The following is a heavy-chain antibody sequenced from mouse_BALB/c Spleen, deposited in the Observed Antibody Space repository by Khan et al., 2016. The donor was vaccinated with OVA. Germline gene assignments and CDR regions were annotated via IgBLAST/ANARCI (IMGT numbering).Heavy chain of an antibody. D-gene: IGHD1-1*01. V-gene: IGHV1-7*01. J-gene: IGHJ3*01. Sequence: QVQLQQSGAELAKPGASVKMSCKASGYTFTSYWMHWVKQRPGQGLEWIGYINPATDYPEYNQKFKNKATLHADKSSSTAYLQLSSLTSEDSAVYYCVIHGSSSAWFTDWGQGTPVTVSA. CDR1: GYTFTSYW. CDR2: INPATDYP. CDR3: VIHGSSSAWFTD.